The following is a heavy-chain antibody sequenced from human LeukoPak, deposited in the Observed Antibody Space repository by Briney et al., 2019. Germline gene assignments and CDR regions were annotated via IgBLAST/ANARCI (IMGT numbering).Heavy chain of an antibody. V-gene: IGHV3-30*03. CDR3: ARSSADSDY. J-gene: IGHJ4*02. Sequence: GRSLRLSCAASGFTFSSYGMHWVRQAPGKGLEWVAVISYDGSNKYYADSVKGRFTISRDNSKNTLHLQMNSLRAEDTAVYYCARSSADSDYWGQGTLVTVSS. CDR1: GFTFSSYG. D-gene: IGHD2-2*01. CDR2: ISYDGSNK.